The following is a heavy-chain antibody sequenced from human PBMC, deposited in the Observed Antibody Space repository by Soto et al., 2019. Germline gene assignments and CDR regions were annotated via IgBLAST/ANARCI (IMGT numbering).Heavy chain of an antibody. Sequence: EVQLVESGGGLVQPGGSLRLSCAASGFTFSSYWMSWVRQAPVKGLEWVGNIKQDGSEKNYVDFMEGRFTISRDNAENSLYLQMNSLGAEDTAVYYCARIASAGRGWAVWGQGTTVVVSS. J-gene: IGHJ6*02. CDR3: ARIASAGRGWAV. V-gene: IGHV3-7*01. CDR1: GFTFSSYW. CDR2: IKQDGSEK. D-gene: IGHD6-13*01.